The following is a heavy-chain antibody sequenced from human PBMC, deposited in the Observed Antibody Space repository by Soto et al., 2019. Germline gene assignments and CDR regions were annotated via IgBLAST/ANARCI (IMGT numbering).Heavy chain of an antibody. D-gene: IGHD3-3*01. J-gene: IGHJ6*02. Sequence: ASVKVSCKASGYTLTSYYMHWVRQAPGQGLEWMGIINPSGGSTSYAQKFQGRVTMTRDTSTSTVYMELSSLRSEDTAVYYCAREGTIFGVVIRYGMDVWGQGTTVTV. CDR3: AREGTIFGVVIRYGMDV. CDR2: INPSGGST. CDR1: GYTLTSYY. V-gene: IGHV1-46*01.